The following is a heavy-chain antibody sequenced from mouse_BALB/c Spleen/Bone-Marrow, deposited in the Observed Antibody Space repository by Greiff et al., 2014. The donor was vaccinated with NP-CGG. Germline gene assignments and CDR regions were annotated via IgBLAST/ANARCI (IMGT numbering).Heavy chain of an antibody. Sequence: QVQLQQSGAELAKPGASVKMSCKASGYTFTSYWMLWVKQRPGQGLEWIGYINPSTGYTEYNQKFKDKATLTADKSSSTAYMQLSSLTSEDSAVYYCAREYYGSSGYFDVWGAGTTVTVSS. CDR2: INPSTGYT. CDR3: AREYYGSSGYFDV. J-gene: IGHJ1*01. D-gene: IGHD1-1*01. V-gene: IGHV1-7*01. CDR1: GYTFTSYW.